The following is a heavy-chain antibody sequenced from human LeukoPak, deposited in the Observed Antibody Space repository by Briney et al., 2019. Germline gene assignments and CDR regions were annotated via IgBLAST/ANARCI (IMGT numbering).Heavy chain of an antibody. Sequence: SSETLSLTCTVSGGSISSSSYYWGWIRQPPGKGLEWIGSIYYSGSTYYNPSLKSRVTISVDTSKNQFSLKLSSVTAADTAVYYCARSLTWYYFDYWGQGTLVTVSS. V-gene: IGHV4-39*07. CDR2: IYYSGST. D-gene: IGHD3-16*02. CDR3: ARSLTWYYFDY. J-gene: IGHJ4*02. CDR1: GGSISSSSYY.